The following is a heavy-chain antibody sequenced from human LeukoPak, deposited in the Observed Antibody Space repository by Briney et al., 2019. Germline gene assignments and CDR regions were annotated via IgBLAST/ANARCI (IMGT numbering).Heavy chain of an antibody. CDR1: GDSITGYY. V-gene: IGHV4-59*01. CDR2: VYHTGTS. D-gene: IGHD2-2*02. Sequence: PSEILSLTCTVSGDSITGYYWTWVRQPPGKGLEWIGYVYHTGTSNYNPSVRSRITMSVDTSKNQYSMSLTSVTAADTAVYFCARALDTWSALDYWGLGTLVTVSS. J-gene: IGHJ4*02. CDR3: ARALDTWSALDY.